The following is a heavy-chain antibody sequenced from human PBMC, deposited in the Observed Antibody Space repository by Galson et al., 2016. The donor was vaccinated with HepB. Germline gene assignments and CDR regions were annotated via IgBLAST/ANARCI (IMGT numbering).Heavy chain of an antibody. CDR3: ATVDFWSGYNFDY. CDR2: FDPADPKT. D-gene: IGHD3-3*01. J-gene: IGHJ4*02. CDR1: GYTLTDLS. Sequence: SVKVSCKVSGYTLTDLSMHWVRQPPGKGLEWMGGFDPADPKTVYAQKFQGRVTMTEDTSTDTAYMELTSLRSEDTAVYFCATVDFWSGYNFDYWGQGTLVTVSS. V-gene: IGHV1-24*01.